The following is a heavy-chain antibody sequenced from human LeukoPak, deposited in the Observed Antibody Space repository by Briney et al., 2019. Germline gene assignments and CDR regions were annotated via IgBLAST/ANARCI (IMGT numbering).Heavy chain of an antibody. CDR3: VRDPGELIVATTFDY. Sequence: ASVTVSCKTSGYSFNSYGISWVRQAPGQGLEWMGWISASNGNIKNAQKFQGRVTMTTDSSTSTAYMDLRSLRSDDTAVYYCVRDPGELIVATTFDYWGQGTLVTVSS. CDR1: GYSFNSYG. V-gene: IGHV1-18*01. J-gene: IGHJ4*02. CDR2: ISASNGNI. D-gene: IGHD5-12*01.